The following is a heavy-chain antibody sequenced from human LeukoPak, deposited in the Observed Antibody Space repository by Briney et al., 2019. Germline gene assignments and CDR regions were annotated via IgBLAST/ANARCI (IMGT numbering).Heavy chain of an antibody. CDR1: GGSISSYY. D-gene: IGHD3-10*01. Sequence: PSETLSLTCTVSGGSISSYYWSWIRQPPGKGLEWIGYIYYSGSTNYNPSLKSRVTISVDTSKNQFSLKLSSVTAADTAVYYCASSSDIYGSGSYLNSLGDVWGKGTTVSISS. CDR3: ASSSDIYGSGSYLNSLGDV. V-gene: IGHV4-59*01. CDR2: IYYSGST. J-gene: IGHJ6*04.